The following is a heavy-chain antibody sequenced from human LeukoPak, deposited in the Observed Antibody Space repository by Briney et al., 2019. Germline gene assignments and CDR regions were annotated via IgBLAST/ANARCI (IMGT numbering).Heavy chain of an antibody. Sequence: PSETLPLTCAVYGGSFSGYYWSWIRQPPGKGLEWIGEINHSGSTNYNPSLKSRVTISVDTSKNQFSLKLSSVTAADTAVYYCARSGTIAVAAAYYYYYGMDVWGQGTTVTVSS. CDR1: GGSFSGYY. CDR3: ARSGTIAVAAAYYYYYGMDV. D-gene: IGHD6-19*01. J-gene: IGHJ6*02. V-gene: IGHV4-34*01. CDR2: INHSGST.